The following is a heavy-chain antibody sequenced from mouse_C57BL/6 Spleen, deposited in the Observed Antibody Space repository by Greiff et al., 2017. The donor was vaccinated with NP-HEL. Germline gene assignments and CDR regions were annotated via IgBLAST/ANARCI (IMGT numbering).Heavy chain of an antibody. D-gene: IGHD4-1*01. CDR1: GFTFSDYG. CDR2: ISSGSSTI. CDR3: ARLGRDSYFDV. V-gene: IGHV5-17*01. J-gene: IGHJ1*03. Sequence: EVKVVESGGGLVKPGGSLKLSCAASGFTFSDYGMHWVRQAPEKGLEWVAYISSGSSTIYYADTVKGRFTISRDNAKNTLFLQMTSLRSEDTAMYYCARLGRDSYFDVWGTGTTVTVSS.